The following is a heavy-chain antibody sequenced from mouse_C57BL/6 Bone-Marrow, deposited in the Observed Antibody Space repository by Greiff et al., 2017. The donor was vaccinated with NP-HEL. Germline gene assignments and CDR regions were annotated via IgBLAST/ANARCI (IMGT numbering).Heavy chain of an antibody. CDR1: GFTFSSYG. J-gene: IGHJ3*01. CDR3: ASPYDYDVAWFAY. CDR2: ISSGGSYT. D-gene: IGHD2-4*01. V-gene: IGHV5-6*01. Sequence: EVQGVESGGDLVKPGGSLKLSCAASGFTFSSYGMSWVRQTPDKRLECVATISSGGSYTYYPDSVKGRFTISRDNAKNTLYLQMSSLKSEDTAMYYCASPYDYDVAWFAYWGQGTLVTVSA.